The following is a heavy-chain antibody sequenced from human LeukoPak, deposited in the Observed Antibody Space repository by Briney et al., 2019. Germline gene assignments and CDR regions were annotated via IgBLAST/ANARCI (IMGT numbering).Heavy chain of an antibody. CDR3: VKERAPFDAFDI. Sequence: GGSLRLSCAASGFTFRNYGMHWVRQAPGKGLEWVAVIWSNGVNKYYADSVKGRFTTYRDNSENTQPLQMNDLRAEDTAVYYCVKERAPFDAFDIWGQGTVVTVSS. CDR1: GFTFRNYG. CDR2: IWSNGVNK. J-gene: IGHJ3*02. V-gene: IGHV3-33*06.